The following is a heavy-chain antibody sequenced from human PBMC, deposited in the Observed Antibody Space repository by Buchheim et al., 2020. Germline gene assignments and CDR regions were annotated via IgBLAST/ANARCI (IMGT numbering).Heavy chain of an antibody. CDR3: AKDPAHLQQLGYGMDV. CDR1: GFTFSSYG. V-gene: IGHV3-30*18. D-gene: IGHD6-6*01. CDR2: ISYDGSNK. Sequence: QVQLVESGGGVVQPGRSLRLSCAASGFTFSSYGMHWVRQAPGKGLEWVAVISYDGSNKYYADSVKGRFTISRDNSKNTLYLQMNSLRAEDTAVYYCAKDPAHLQQLGYGMDVWGQGTT. J-gene: IGHJ6*02.